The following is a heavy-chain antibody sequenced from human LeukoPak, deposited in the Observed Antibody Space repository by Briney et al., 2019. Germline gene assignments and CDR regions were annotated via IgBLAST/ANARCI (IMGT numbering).Heavy chain of an antibody. J-gene: IGHJ4*02. V-gene: IGHV4-39*01. CDR2: ICYSGST. CDR1: GGSVSSSNYY. D-gene: IGHD2-2*01. Sequence: SETLSLTCTVSGGSVSSSNYYWGWFRQPPGKGLEWIGSICYSGSTYYNPSFKSRVIISVDTSKNQFSLKLSSVTAADTAVYYCARQRYCSSTSCSKTKPRGGFDYWGQGTLVTVSS. CDR3: ARQRYCSSTSCSKTKPRGGFDY.